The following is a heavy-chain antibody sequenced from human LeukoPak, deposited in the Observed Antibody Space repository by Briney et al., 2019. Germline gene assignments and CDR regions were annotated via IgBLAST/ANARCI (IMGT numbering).Heavy chain of an antibody. CDR3: ARTTNVVVVTATIFDY. J-gene: IGHJ4*02. CDR1: GFTFSSYA. CDR2: ISSSSSYI. Sequence: PGGSLRLSRAASGFTFSSYAMSWVRQAPGKGLEWVSSISSSSSYIYYADSVKGRFTISRDNAKNSLYLQMNSLRAEDTAVYYCARTTNVVVVTATIFDYWGQGTLVTVSS. D-gene: IGHD2-21*02. V-gene: IGHV3-21*01.